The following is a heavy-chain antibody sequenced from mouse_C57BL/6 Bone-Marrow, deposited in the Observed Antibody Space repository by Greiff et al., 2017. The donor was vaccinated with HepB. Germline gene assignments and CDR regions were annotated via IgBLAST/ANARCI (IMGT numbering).Heavy chain of an antibody. CDR3: ARFDYYGSSYDWYFQV. J-gene: IGHJ1*03. CDR1: GYTFTSYW. V-gene: IGHV1-55*01. CDR2: IYPGSGST. D-gene: IGHD1-1*01. Sequence: QVQLQQSGAELVKPGASVKMSCKASGYTFTSYWITWVKQRPGQGLEWSGDIYPGSGSTNYNEKFKSKATLTVDTSSSTAYMQLSSLTSADSAVYYCARFDYYGSSYDWYFQVWGTRTTVTAAS.